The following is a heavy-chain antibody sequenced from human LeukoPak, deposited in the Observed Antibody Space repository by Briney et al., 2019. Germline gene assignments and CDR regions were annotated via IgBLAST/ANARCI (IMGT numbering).Heavy chain of an antibody. D-gene: IGHD5-18*01. CDR2: IYYSGTT. CDR3: ARGDTAMVL. Sequence: KPSETLSLTCTVSGGSISGYYWSWIRQPPGKGLEWIGYIYYSGTTNYNPSLKSRVTISVDTSKNHLSLKLGSVTAADTDVYYCARGDTAMVLWGQGTLVTVSS. V-gene: IGHV4-59*01. J-gene: IGHJ4*02. CDR1: GGSISGYY.